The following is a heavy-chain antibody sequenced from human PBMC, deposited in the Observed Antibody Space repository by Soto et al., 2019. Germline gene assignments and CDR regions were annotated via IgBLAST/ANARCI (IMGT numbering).Heavy chain of an antibody. J-gene: IGHJ4*02. CDR2: ISSSSSYI. V-gene: IGHV3-21*01. D-gene: IGHD3-22*01. Sequence: GGSLRLSCAASGFTFSSYSMNWVRQAPGKGLEWVSSISSSSSYIYYADSVKGRFTISRDNAKNSLYLQMNSLRAEDTAVYYCARDGPSYYYDSSGYSGGDYWGQGTLVTVSS. CDR1: GFTFSSYS. CDR3: ARDGPSYYYDSSGYSGGDY.